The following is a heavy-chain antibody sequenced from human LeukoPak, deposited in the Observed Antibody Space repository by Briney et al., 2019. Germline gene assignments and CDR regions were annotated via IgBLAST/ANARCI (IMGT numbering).Heavy chain of an antibody. J-gene: IGHJ6*04. Sequence: GGSLRLSCAASGFTFSSYEMNWVRQAPGKGLEWVSYISSSGSTIYYANSVKGRFTISRDNAKNSLYLQMNSLRAEDTAVYYCAGLGITMIGGVWGKGTTVTISS. D-gene: IGHD3-10*02. CDR3: AGLGITMIGGV. CDR1: GFTFSSYE. CDR2: ISSSGSTI. V-gene: IGHV3-48*03.